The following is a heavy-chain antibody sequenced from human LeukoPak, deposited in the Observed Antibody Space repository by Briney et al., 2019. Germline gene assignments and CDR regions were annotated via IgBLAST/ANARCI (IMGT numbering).Heavy chain of an antibody. CDR3: ARVSGSYYFDY. D-gene: IGHD3-10*01. CDR2: ISGSSSPI. J-gene: IGHJ4*02. Sequence: GSLRLSCAASGFTFSSYSMTWVRQAPGKGLEWVSYISGSSSPIYYADSVKGRVTISRDNAKDSLYLQMTSLRDEDTAVYYCARVSGSYYFDYWGQGTLLTVSP. CDR1: GFTFSSYS. V-gene: IGHV3-48*02.